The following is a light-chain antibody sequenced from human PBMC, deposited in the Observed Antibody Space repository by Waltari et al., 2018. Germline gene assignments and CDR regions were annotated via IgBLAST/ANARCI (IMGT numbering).Light chain of an antibody. CDR3: CSYAGSSAWV. V-gene: IGLV2-23*02. J-gene: IGLJ3*02. Sequence: QSALTQPASVSGSPGQSITISCTGTSSDVGGYNYVSWYQQHQGKAPKLMSYDVSKRPSGVSNRFSGSKSGNTASLTISGLQAEDEADYYCCSYAGSSAWVFGGGTKLTVL. CDR2: DVS. CDR1: SSDVGGYNY.